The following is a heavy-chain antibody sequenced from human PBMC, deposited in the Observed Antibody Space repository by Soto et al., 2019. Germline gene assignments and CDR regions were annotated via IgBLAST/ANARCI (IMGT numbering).Heavy chain of an antibody. CDR3: AKWGSIAAAAPDY. V-gene: IGHV3-23*01. Sequence: GGSLRLSCAASGFTFSSYAMSWVRQAPGKGLEWVSAISGSGGSTYFADSVKGRFTISRDNSKKTLYLEMNSLRAEDTAVYYCAKWGSIAAAAPDYWGQGALGTVSS. D-gene: IGHD6-13*01. J-gene: IGHJ4*02. CDR1: GFTFSSYA. CDR2: ISGSGGST.